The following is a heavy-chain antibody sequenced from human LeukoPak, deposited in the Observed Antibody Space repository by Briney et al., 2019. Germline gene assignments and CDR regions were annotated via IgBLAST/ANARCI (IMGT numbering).Heavy chain of an antibody. J-gene: IGHJ4*02. Sequence: PGGSLRLSCAASGFTFSSYAMHWVRQAPGKGLEYVSAISSNGGSTYYADSVKGRFTIPRDNSENTLYLQMSSLRAEDTAVYYCVKDLSRVSSVGYWGQGTLVTVSS. CDR3: VKDLSRVSSVGY. V-gene: IGHV3-64D*06. D-gene: IGHD6-19*01. CDR1: GFTFSSYA. CDR2: ISSNGGST.